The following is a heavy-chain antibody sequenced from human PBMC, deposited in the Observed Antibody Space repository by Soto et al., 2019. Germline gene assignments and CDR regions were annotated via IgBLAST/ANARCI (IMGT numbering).Heavy chain of an antibody. CDR3: ARVGPYCGGDCYSPPP. CDR2: IYHSGST. D-gene: IGHD2-21*02. Sequence: PSETLSLTCTVSGYSVRNGYYWGWIRQPPGKGPEWIGTIYHSGSTYYNPSLKSRVTISVDASENHFSLKLSSVTAADTAVYYCARVGPYCGGDCYSPPPWGQGTLVTVSS. J-gene: IGHJ5*02. V-gene: IGHV4-38-2*02. CDR1: GYSVRNGYY.